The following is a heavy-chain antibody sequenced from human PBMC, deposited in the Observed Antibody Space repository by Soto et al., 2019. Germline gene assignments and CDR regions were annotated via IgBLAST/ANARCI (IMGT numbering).Heavy chain of an antibody. D-gene: IGHD6-13*01. CDR1: GFTFSSYA. J-gene: IGHJ6*02. CDR3: AREIREAVGRGHHYYGIDV. V-gene: IGHV3-13*04. Sequence: GSLRLSCAASGFTFSSYAMHWVRHVPGKGLEWVSAIGTIGDTYYRDSVKGRFTISREDAKYSLYLQMNSLTAGDTAVYYCAREIREAVGRGHHYYGIDVWGQGTTVTVSS. CDR2: IGTIGDT.